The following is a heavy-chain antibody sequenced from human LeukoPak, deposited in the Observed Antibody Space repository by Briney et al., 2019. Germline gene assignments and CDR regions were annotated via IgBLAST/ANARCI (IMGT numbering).Heavy chain of an antibody. Sequence: SETLSLTCTVSGGSISSYYWSWIRQPPGKGLEWIGHIYYSGSTNYNPSLKSRVTISVDKSKNQFSLKLSSVTAADTAVYYCAREENVGGSYWGDDIWGQGTMVTVSS. V-gene: IGHV4-59*12. J-gene: IGHJ3*02. CDR2: IYYSGST. CDR3: AREENVGGSYWGDDI. CDR1: GGSISSYY. D-gene: IGHD1-26*01.